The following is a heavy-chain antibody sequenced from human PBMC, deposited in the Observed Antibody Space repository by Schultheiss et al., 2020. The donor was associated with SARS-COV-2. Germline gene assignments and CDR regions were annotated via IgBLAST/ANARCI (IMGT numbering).Heavy chain of an antibody. V-gene: IGHV1-24*01. CDR2: FDPEDGET. D-gene: IGHD3-10*01. J-gene: IGHJ3*02. Sequence: SVKVSCKVSGYTLTELSMHWVRQAPGKGLEWMGGFDPEDGETIYAQKFQGRVTMTEDTSTDTAYMELSSLRSEDTAVYYCATGVSGSGTELDAFDIWGQGTMVTVSS. CDR3: ATGVSGSGTELDAFDI. CDR1: GYTLTELS.